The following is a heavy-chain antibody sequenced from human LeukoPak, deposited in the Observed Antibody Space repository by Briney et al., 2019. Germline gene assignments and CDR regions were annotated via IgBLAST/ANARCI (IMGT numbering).Heavy chain of an antibody. J-gene: IGHJ3*02. V-gene: IGHV1-18*01. D-gene: IGHD2-2*01. CDR3: ARRYCSSTSCYALDAFDI. CDR2: ISAYNGNT. CDR1: GYTFTSYG. Sequence: ASVKVSCKASGYTFTSYGISRVRQAPGQGLEWMGWISAYNGNTNYTQKLQGRVTMRTDTSTSTAYMELKRLRSDDTAVYYCARRYCSSTSCYALDAFDIWGQGTMVTVSS.